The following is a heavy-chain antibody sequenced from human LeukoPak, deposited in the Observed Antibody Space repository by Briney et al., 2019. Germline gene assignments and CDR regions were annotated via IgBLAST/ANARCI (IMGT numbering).Heavy chain of an antibody. D-gene: IGHD4-23*01. V-gene: IGHV4-59*01. J-gene: IGHJ3*02. Sequence: SETLSPTCTVSGGSISSYYWSWIRQPPGKGLEWIGYIYYSGSTNYNPSHKSRVTISVDTSKNQFSLKLSSVTAADTAVYYCAREFPPYGGNFDDAFDIWGQGTMVTVSS. CDR3: AREFPPYGGNFDDAFDI. CDR2: IYYSGST. CDR1: GGSISSYY.